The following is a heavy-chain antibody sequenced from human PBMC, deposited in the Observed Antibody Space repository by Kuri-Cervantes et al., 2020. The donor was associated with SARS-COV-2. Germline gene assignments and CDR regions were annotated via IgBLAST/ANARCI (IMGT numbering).Heavy chain of an antibody. D-gene: IGHD3-3*01. V-gene: IGHV4-59*08. CDR1: GFTFSNAW. J-gene: IGHJ5*02. Sequence: GSLRLSCAASGFTFSNAWMSWVRQAPGKGLEWIGYIYYSGSTYYNPSLKSRVTISVDTSKNQFSLKLSSVTAADTAVYYCARGGFLEWLFPDNWFDPWGQGTLVTVSS. CDR3: ARGGFLEWLFPDNWFDP. CDR2: IYYSGST.